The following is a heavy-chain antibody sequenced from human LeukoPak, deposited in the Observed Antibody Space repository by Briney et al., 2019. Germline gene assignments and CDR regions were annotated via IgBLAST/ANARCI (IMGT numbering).Heavy chain of an antibody. V-gene: IGHV3-30*18. Sequence: GGSLRLSCAASGFTFSSYGMHWVRQAPGKGLEWVAVISYDGSNKYYADSVKGRFTISRDNSKTTLYLQMNSLRAEDTAVYYCAKVGHYDYYYGMDVWGQGTTVTVSS. J-gene: IGHJ6*02. CDR3: AKVGHYDYYYGMDV. CDR2: ISYDGSNK. D-gene: IGHD3-3*01. CDR1: GFTFSSYG.